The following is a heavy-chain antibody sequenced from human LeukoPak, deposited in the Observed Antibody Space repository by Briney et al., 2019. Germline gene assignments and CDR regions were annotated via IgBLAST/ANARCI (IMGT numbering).Heavy chain of an antibody. CDR1: GGSISSSSYY. CDR2: IFYSGST. Sequence: SETLSLTCTVSGGSISSSSYYWGWIRQPPGKGLEWTGSIFYSGSTYYNPSLKSRVTISVDTSKNHFSLKLNSVTAADTAVYYCARHQGYGDWARRGRHYFDYWGQGTLVTVSS. J-gene: IGHJ4*02. D-gene: IGHD4-17*01. CDR3: ARHQGYGDWARRGRHYFDY. V-gene: IGHV4-39*01.